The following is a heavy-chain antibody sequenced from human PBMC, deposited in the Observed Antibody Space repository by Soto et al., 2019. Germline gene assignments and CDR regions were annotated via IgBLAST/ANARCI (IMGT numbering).Heavy chain of an antibody. V-gene: IGHV1-18*01. Sequence: ASVKVSCKASGYTFTSYGISWVRQAPGQGLEWMGWISAYNGDTNYAQMFQGRLTLTTDTSTSTAYMDLGSLTSDDTAVYYCVMVDNYVTPTPQDVWGQGTTVTVSS. CDR3: VMVDNYVTPTPQDV. D-gene: IGHD3-16*01. J-gene: IGHJ6*02. CDR1: GYTFTSYG. CDR2: ISAYNGDT.